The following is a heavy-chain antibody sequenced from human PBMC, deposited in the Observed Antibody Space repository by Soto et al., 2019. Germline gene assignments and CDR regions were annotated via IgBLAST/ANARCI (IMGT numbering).Heavy chain of an antibody. Sequence: EVQLLESGGGLVKPGGSLRLSCAASGFTFSSYSMNWVRQAPGKGLEWVSSISSSSSYIYYADSVKGRFTISRDNAKNSLYLQMNSLRAEDTAVYYCARDDSGYDQDAFDIWGQGTMVTVSS. V-gene: IGHV3-21*01. CDR1: GFTFSSYS. J-gene: IGHJ3*02. CDR2: ISSSSSYI. CDR3: ARDDSGYDQDAFDI. D-gene: IGHD5-12*01.